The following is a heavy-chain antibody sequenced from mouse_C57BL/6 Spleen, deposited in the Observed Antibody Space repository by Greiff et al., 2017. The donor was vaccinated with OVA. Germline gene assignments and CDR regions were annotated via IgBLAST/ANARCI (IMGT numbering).Heavy chain of an antibody. CDR1: GFNIKDYY. Sequence: EVKLQESGAELVKPGASVKLSCTASGFNIKDYYMHWVKQRTEQGLEWIGRIDPEDGETKYATKFQGKATITADTSSNTAYLQLSSLTSEDTAVYYCARDSSGFAYWGQGTLVTVSA. CDR2: IDPEDGET. CDR3: ARDSSGFAY. J-gene: IGHJ3*01. D-gene: IGHD3-2*02. V-gene: IGHV14-2*01.